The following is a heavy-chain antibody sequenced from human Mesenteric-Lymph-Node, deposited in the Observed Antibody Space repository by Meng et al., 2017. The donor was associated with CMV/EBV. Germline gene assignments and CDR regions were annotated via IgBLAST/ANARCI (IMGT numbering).Heavy chain of an antibody. D-gene: IGHD3-22*01. CDR3: ARGVSWYHDGSGPYFFDY. Sequence: SVQVSCKASGGTFSSYAISWVRQAPGQGLEWMGGIIPILETTNYARKFQGRLTIIADKSTSTAYMELNSLKSEDTAVYYCARGVSWYHDGSGPYFFDYWGQGTLVTVSS. CDR1: GGTFSSYA. V-gene: IGHV1-69*10. J-gene: IGHJ4*02. CDR2: IIPILETT.